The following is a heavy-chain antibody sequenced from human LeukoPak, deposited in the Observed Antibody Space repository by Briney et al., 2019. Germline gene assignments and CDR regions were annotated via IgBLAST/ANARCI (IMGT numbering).Heavy chain of an antibody. CDR3: ARNSGVVTIFGVVTDYFDY. CDR1: GYTFTSYD. D-gene: IGHD3-3*01. CDR2: MNPNSGNT. Sequence: GASVKVSCKASGYTFTSYDINWVRQATGQGLEWMGWMNPNSGNTGYAQKFQGRVTMTRNTSISTAYMELSSLRSEDTAVYYCARNSGVVTIFGVVTDYFDYWGQGTLVTVSS. J-gene: IGHJ4*02. V-gene: IGHV1-8*01.